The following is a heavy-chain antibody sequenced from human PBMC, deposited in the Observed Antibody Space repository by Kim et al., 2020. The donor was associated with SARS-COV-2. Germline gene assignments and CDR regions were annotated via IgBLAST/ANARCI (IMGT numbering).Heavy chain of an antibody. J-gene: IGHJ6*02. CDR1: GGSISSSNW. CDR3: ARAPAPQPRLKHYYYGMDV. Sequence: SETLSLTCAVSGGSISSSNWWSWVRQPPGKGLEWIGEIYHSGSTNYNPSLKSRVTISVDKSKNQFSLKLSSVTAADTAVYYCARAPAPQPRLKHYYYGMDVWGQGTTVTVSS. CDR2: IYHSGST. D-gene: IGHD2-2*01. V-gene: IGHV4-4*02.